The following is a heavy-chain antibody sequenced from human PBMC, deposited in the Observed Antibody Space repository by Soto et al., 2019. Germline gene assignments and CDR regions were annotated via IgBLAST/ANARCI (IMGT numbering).Heavy chain of an antibody. CDR1: GFTFSSYE. V-gene: IGHV3-48*03. J-gene: IGHJ5*02. Sequence: SLRLSCAASGFTFSSYEMNWVRQAPGKGLEWVSYISSSGSRIYYADSVKGRFTISRDNAKNSLYLQMNSLRAEDTAVYYCARDNFWSGYWFDPWGQGTLVTVSS. D-gene: IGHD3-3*01. CDR2: ISSSGSRI. CDR3: ARDNFWSGYWFDP.